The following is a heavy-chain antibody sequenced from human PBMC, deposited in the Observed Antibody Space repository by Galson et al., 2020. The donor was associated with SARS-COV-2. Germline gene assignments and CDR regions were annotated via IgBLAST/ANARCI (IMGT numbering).Heavy chain of an antibody. V-gene: IGHV4-38-2*02. CDR2: VYPSGST. Sequence: SETLSLTCTVSGVSISTTNYWSWIRQAPGKGLEWIGSVYPSGSTYFNPSLKSRVTISLDTSKNQFSLRLTSVTAADTALYYCARQGVNMIVLVTVPGWYFDLWGRGTLVTVSS. J-gene: IGHJ2*01. CDR3: ARQGVNMIVLVTVPGWYFDL. D-gene: IGHD3-22*01. CDR1: GVSISTTNY.